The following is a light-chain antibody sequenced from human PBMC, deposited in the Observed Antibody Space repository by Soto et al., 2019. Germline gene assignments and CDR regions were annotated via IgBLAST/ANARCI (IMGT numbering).Light chain of an antibody. V-gene: IGKV4-1*01. CDR1: QSVLSRSDNKNY. CDR3: QQYYGTPIT. Sequence: DFVMTQSPDSLAVSLGERATVNCKSSQSVLSRSDNKNYLAWYQQKAGQPPKLVIRWASTREPGVPARFSGSGSGTDFTLTISSLQAEDVAVYFCQQYYGTPITVGQGTRLEIK. CDR2: WAS. J-gene: IGKJ5*01.